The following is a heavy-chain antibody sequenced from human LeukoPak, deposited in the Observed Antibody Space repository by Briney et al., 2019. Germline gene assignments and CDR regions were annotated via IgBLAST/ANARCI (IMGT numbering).Heavy chain of an antibody. CDR1: GFTFSMSA. V-gene: IGHV3-30-3*01. J-gene: IGHJ4*02. CDR2: ISFDGGNK. Sequence: GGSLRLSCATSGFTFSMSAMHWVRLAPDKGLDWVAVISFDGGNKFYADSAKGRFSISRDNSKNTLYLQMNSLGLDDTTVYFCARGRAGIAAAGFDYWGQGTLVTVSS. D-gene: IGHD6-13*01. CDR3: ARGRAGIAAAGFDY.